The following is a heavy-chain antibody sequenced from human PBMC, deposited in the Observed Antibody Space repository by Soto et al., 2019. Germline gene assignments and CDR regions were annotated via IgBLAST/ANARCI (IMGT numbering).Heavy chain of an antibody. Sequence: ASEKVSCKASGGTFSSYAISWVRQAPGQGLEWMGGIIPIFGTANYAQKFQGRVTITADESTSTAYMELSSLRSEDTAVYYCATPGFAYSGSYPNYYYYGMDVWGQGTTVTVSS. CDR1: GGTFSSYA. CDR3: ATPGFAYSGSYPNYYYYGMDV. D-gene: IGHD1-26*01. V-gene: IGHV1-69*13. J-gene: IGHJ6*02. CDR2: IIPIFGTA.